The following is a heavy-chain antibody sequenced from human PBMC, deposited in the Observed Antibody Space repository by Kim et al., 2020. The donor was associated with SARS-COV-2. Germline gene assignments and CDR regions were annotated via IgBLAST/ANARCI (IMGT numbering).Heavy chain of an antibody. Sequence: GGSLRLSCAASGFSFSRYSMNWVRQAPGKGLEWISYISSSGATIYYGDSEKGRFTISRDNAKNSLFLHMDSLRDEDTAVYYCARDLYGDYVADSWGQGTLVTVSS. D-gene: IGHD4-17*01. V-gene: IGHV3-48*02. J-gene: IGHJ1*01. CDR3: ARDLYGDYVADS. CDR1: GFSFSRYS. CDR2: ISSSGATI.